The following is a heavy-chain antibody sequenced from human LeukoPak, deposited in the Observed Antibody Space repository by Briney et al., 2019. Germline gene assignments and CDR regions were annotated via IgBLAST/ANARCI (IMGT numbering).Heavy chain of an antibody. CDR1: GGTFSSYA. V-gene: IGHV1-69*06. J-gene: IGHJ4*02. D-gene: IGHD6-19*01. Sequence: GASVKVSCKASGGTFSSYAISWVRQAPGQGLEWMGGIIPIFGTANYAQKFQGRVTITADKSTSTAYMELSSLRSEDTAVYYCAKGTSSGWYYFDYWGQGTLVTVSS. CDR2: IIPIFGTA. CDR3: AKGTSSGWYYFDY.